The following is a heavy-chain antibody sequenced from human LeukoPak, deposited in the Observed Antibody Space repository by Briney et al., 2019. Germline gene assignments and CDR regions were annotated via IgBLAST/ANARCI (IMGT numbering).Heavy chain of an antibody. V-gene: IGHV1-8*01. J-gene: IGHJ6*03. CDR1: GYTFTSYD. Sequence: ASVKVSCKASGYTFTSYDINWVRQATGQGLEWMGWMNPNSGNTGYAQKFQGRVTMTMNTSISTAYMELSSLRSEDTAVYYCARGTGHYYYYYMDVWGKGTTVTVSS. CDR3: ARGTGHYYYYYMDV. CDR2: MNPNSGNT. D-gene: IGHD3-9*01.